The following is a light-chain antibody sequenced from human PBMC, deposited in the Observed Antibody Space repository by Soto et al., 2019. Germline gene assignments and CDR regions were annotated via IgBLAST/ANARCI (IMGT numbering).Light chain of an antibody. CDR1: SSDVGGYNY. V-gene: IGLV2-14*01. Sequence: QSALTQPASVSGSPGQSITISCTGTSSDVGGYNYVSWYQQHPGKAPKLMIYEVSNRPSGVSNRFSGSKSGNTASLTISGLKAEDEADYYCSSYTSSSIDYVFGTGTKLTFL. J-gene: IGLJ1*01. CDR2: EVS. CDR3: SSYTSSSIDYV.